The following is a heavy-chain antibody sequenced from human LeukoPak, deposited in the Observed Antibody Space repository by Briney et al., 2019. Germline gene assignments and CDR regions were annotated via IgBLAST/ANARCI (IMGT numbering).Heavy chain of an antibody. Sequence: GGSLRLSCAASGVTFTSYEMNWVRQAPGKGLEWVSYISSTSININYADSVKGRFTLSRDNAKNSLSLQMNSLRAEDTAIYYCARGDYFQFDSWGQGPLVTVSS. V-gene: IGHV3-48*03. J-gene: IGHJ4*02. D-gene: IGHD2/OR15-2a*01. CDR3: ARGDYFQFDS. CDR1: GVTFTSYE. CDR2: ISSTSINI.